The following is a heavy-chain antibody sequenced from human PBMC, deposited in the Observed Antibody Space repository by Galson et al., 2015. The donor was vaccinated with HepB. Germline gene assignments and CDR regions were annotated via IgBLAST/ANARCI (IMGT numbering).Heavy chain of an antibody. J-gene: IGHJ5*02. CDR1: GDSVSSNRAA. D-gene: IGHD2/OR15-2a*01. CDR3: ARGFLLKGFDP. V-gene: IGHV6-1*01. CDR2: AYYSTKWKT. Sequence: CAISGDSVSSNRAAWNWIRQSTSGGLEWLGRAYYSTKWKTDYAVSVKSRITISSDTSKNHLSLQLNSVTPEDTAVYYCARGFLLKGFDPWGQGTLVTVSS.